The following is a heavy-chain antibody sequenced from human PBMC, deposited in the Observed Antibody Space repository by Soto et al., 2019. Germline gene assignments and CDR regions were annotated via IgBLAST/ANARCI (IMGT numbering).Heavy chain of an antibody. CDR3: ANAPSPFVNPGDAFDI. CDR2: IRGSGGST. CDR1: GFTFSSYA. V-gene: IGHV3-23*01. J-gene: IGHJ3*02. Sequence: EVQLLESGGGLVQPGGSLRLSCAASGFTFSSYAMSWVRQAPGKGLARVSAIRGSGGSTYYADSVKGRFTISRDNSKNTLYLDMNSLSAEDTAVYDCANAPSPFVNPGDAFDIWGQGTMVTVSS.